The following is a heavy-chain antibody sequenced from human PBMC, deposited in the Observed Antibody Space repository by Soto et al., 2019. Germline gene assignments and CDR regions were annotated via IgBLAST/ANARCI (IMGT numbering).Heavy chain of an antibody. CDR2: TYYRSKWYN. J-gene: IGHJ4*02. D-gene: IGHD1-26*01. Sequence: SQTLSLTRGISGDSVSSNSAAWNWLRPSPSRGLEWLGRTYYRSKWYNDYAVSVESRITINPDTCKNHFCLQLNFVTPEDTAVYFCARGAQYSGRIFDYWGQGTLVTVSS. CDR1: GDSVSSNSAA. CDR3: ARGAQYSGRIFDY. V-gene: IGHV6-1*01.